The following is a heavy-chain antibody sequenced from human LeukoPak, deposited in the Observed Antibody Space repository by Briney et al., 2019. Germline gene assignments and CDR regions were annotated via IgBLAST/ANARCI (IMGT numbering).Heavy chain of an antibody. CDR2: ISGGGITT. Sequence: GGSLRLSCAASGFTFSSFAMSWVRQAPGKGLEWVSTISGGGITTYYADSAKGRFTISRDNSNNTLYLQMNSLTAEDTAVYYCPRQSYASGWNPFDYWGQGILVTVSS. CDR1: GFTFSSFA. D-gene: IGHD6-19*01. J-gene: IGHJ4*02. V-gene: IGHV3-23*01. CDR3: PRQSYASGWNPFDY.